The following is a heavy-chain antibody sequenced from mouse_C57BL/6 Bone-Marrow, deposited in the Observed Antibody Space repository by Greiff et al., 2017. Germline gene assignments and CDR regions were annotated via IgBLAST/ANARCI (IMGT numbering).Heavy chain of an antibody. CDR1: GFTFSSSG. CDR3: ARHCYGNSFDY. D-gene: IGHD1-1*01. Sequence: EVQVVESGGDLVKPGGSLKLSCAASGFTFSSSGMSWVRQTPDKRLEWVATISRGGSDTYYPDSVKGRFTISRDKAKNTLYLQMSSLKSEDTAMDCCARHCYGNSFDYWGQGTTLTVSS. V-gene: IGHV5-6*01. J-gene: IGHJ2*01. CDR2: ISRGGSDT.